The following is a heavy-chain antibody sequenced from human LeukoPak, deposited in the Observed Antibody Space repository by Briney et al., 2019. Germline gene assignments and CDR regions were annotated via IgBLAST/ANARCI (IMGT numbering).Heavy chain of an antibody. CDR3: AKDWELGS. Sequence: SETLSLTCTVSGYSISSGYYWGWIRQPPGKGLEWIGNIYIRGSTNYNPSLKSRVTISLDTSKDQFSLKLTSVTAADTAFYYCAKDWELGSWGQGTPVTVSS. CDR2: IYIRGST. J-gene: IGHJ5*02. V-gene: IGHV4-38-2*02. D-gene: IGHD1-26*01. CDR1: GYSISSGYY.